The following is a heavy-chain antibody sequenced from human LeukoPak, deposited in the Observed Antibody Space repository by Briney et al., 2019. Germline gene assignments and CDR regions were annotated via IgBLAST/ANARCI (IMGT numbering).Heavy chain of an antibody. CDR3: ARGLTMIVVVTTRWFDP. CDR1: GGSFSGYY. CDR2: INHSGST. Sequence: SETLSLTCAVYGGSFSGYYWSWIRQPPGKGLEWIGEINHSGSTNYNPSLKSRVTISVDTSKNQFSLKLSSVTAADTAVYYCARGLTMIVVVTTRWFDPWGQGTLVTVSS. J-gene: IGHJ5*02. D-gene: IGHD3-22*01. V-gene: IGHV4-34*01.